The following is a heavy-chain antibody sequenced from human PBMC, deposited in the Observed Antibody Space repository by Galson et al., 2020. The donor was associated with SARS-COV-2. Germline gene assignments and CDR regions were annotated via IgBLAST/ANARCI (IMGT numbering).Heavy chain of an antibody. CDR1: GGSITRSVYY. CDR2: INYSGNT. D-gene: IGHD3-10*01. Sequence: SETLSLTCTASGGSITRSVYYWGWIRQPPGKGLEWIGTINYSGNTHYNPSLESRLSMSVDTSKNYFSLQLRSVTATDTAVYYCARTAQLLWFGESPFYMDVWGMGATVTVSS. J-gene: IGHJ6*03. V-gene: IGHV4-39*02. CDR3: ARTAQLLWFGESPFYMDV.